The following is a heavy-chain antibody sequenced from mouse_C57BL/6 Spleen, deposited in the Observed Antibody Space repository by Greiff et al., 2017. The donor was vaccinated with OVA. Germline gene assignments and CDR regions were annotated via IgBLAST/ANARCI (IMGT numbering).Heavy chain of an antibody. CDR3: ARGGNGYFDY. CDR1: GYTFTSYW. V-gene: IGHV1-69*01. D-gene: IGHD1-1*02. J-gene: IGHJ2*01. CDR2: IDPSDSYT. Sequence: VQLQQPGAELVMPGASVKLSCKASGYTFTSYWMHWVKQRPGQGLEWIGEIDPSDSYTNYNQKFKGKSTLTVDKSSSTAYMQLSSLTSEDSAVYYCARGGNGYFDYWGQGTTLTVSS.